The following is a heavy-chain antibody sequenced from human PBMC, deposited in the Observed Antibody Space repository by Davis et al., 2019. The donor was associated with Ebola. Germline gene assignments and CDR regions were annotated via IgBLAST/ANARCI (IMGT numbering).Heavy chain of an antibody. Sequence: GRSLRLSCTDSVITSSSYAMTWVRQAPGKGLEWVSAISGSGGSTYYADSVKGRFTISRDNSKKPLYLQMNSLRAEDTAVYYCAKSGLSFGVVKYHYGMDVWGKGTTVTVSS. D-gene: IGHD3-3*01. CDR3: AKSGLSFGVVKYHYGMDV. V-gene: IGHV3-23*01. J-gene: IGHJ6*04. CDR2: ISGSGGST. CDR1: VITSSSYA.